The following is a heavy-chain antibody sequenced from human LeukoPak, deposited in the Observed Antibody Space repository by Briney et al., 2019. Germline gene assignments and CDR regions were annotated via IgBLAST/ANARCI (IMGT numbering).Heavy chain of an antibody. CDR1: GFTFSSYA. V-gene: IGHV3-30-3*01. Sequence: GGSLRLSCAASGFTFSSYAMHWVRQAPGKGLEWVAVISYDGSNKYYADSVKGRFTISRDNAKNSLYLQMNSLRAEDTAVYYCAKEVGADYYYYYYMDVWGKGTTVTVSS. D-gene: IGHD6-25*01. J-gene: IGHJ6*03. CDR3: AKEVGADYYYYYYMDV. CDR2: ISYDGSNK.